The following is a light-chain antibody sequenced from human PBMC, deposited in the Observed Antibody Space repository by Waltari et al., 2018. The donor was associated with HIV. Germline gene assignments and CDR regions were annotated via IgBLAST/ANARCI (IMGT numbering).Light chain of an antibody. V-gene: IGKV1-39*01. CDR3: QQSYSPPRT. CDR1: QKISIY. CDR2: AGS. J-gene: IGKJ1*01. Sequence: DVQVTQSPPSLSASLGDSVTMTCQTSQKISIYLNWYHQRLGRAPNLVIYAGSTLQCGVSARFSGGGSGTNFSLVIMDLQPDDFGTYFCQQSYSPPRTFGQGT.